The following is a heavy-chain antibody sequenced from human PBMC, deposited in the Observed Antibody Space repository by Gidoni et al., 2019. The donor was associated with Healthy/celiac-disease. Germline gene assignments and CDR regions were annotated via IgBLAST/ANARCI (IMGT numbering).Heavy chain of an antibody. CDR1: GYTFTSYA. Sequence: QVQRVQSGAEVKKPGASVKVSCKASGYTFTSYAMHWVRQAPGQRLEWRGWINAGNGNTKYSQKFQGRVTITRDTAASTAYMELSSLRSEDTAVYYCARQFDILTGYYPYYFDYWGQGTLVTVSS. J-gene: IGHJ4*02. D-gene: IGHD3-9*01. CDR2: INAGNGNT. V-gene: IGHV1-3*01. CDR3: ARQFDILTGYYPYYFDY.